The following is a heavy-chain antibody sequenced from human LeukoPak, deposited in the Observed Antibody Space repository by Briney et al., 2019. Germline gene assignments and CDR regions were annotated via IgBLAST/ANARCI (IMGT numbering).Heavy chain of an antibody. V-gene: IGHV3-48*02. J-gene: IGHJ3*01. CDR3: AREDDSWGPNNLDL. Sequence: GGSLRLSCAASAFTFSDYSMNWVRQAPGKGLEWISYIDTSSSTMYYADSVMGRFTISRDNAKESLYLQMNSLRDEDTAVYYCAREDDSWGPNNLDLWGQGTMVTV. D-gene: IGHD7-27*01. CDR2: IDTSSSTM. CDR1: AFTFSDYS.